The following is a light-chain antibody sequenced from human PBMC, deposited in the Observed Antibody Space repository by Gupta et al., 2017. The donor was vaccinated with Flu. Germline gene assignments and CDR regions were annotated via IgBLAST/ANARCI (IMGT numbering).Light chain of an antibody. V-gene: IGLV1-51*02. J-gene: IGLJ3*02. Sequence: QSVLMQPPSVSAAPGQKVTISCSGSTSNIGRNYVSWYQQFPRTAPKLIIYGNDQRPSGIPARFSGSKSGTSATLVITGLHTGDEADYYCGTWDSSLSAGVFGGGTKLTVL. CDR1: TSNIGRNY. CDR2: GND. CDR3: GTWDSSLSAGV.